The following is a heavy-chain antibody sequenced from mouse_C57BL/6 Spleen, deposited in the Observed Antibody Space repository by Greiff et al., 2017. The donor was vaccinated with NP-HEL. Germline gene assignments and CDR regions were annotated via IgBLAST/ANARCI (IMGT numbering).Heavy chain of an antibody. V-gene: IGHV1-9*01. CDR1: GYTFTGYW. J-gene: IGHJ3*01. CDR3: ARRNALAWFAY. Sequence: QVQLQQSGAELMKPGASVKLSCKATGYTFTGYWIEWVKQRPGHGLEWIGEILPGSGSTNYNEKFKGKATFTADTSSNTAYMQLSSLTTEDSAIYYCARRNALAWFAYWGQGTLVTVSA. CDR2: ILPGSGST.